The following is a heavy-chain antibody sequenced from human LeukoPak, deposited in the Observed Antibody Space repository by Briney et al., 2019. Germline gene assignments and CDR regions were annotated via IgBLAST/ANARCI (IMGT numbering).Heavy chain of an antibody. V-gene: IGHV1-2*02. CDR1: GYTFTGYY. D-gene: IGHD1-26*01. CDR2: IIPNSGAT. J-gene: IGHJ4*02. Sequence: ASVKVSCKASGYTFTGYYMHWVRQAPGQGLEWMGWIIPNSGATNYAQNLQGRVTMTRDTSISTAYMELKRLTSDDTAVYYCAGQLGATSRDYWGQGTLVTVSS. CDR3: AGQLGATSRDY.